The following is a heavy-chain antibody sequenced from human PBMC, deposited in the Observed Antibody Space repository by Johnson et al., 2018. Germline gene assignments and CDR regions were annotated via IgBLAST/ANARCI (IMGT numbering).Heavy chain of an antibody. CDR2: IGTAGDT. V-gene: IGHV3-13*01. D-gene: IGHD3-10*01. CDR1: GFTFDDYA. Sequence: EVQLLESGGGLVQPGRSLRLSCAASGFTFDDYAMHWVRQATGKGLEWVSAIGTAGDTYYPGSVKGRFTISRENAKNSLYLQMNSLRAGDTAVYYCARDGEDGMDGWGQGTTVTVSS. J-gene: IGHJ6*02. CDR3: ARDGEDGMDG.